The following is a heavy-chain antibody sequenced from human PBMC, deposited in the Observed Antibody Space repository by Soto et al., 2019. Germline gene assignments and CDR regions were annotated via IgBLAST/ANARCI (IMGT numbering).Heavy chain of an antibody. CDR3: AHRPSYCSGGSCYSGFDY. D-gene: IGHD2-15*01. Sequence: GPTLVNPTQTLTLTCTFSGFSLSTSGMCVSWIRQPPGKALEWLALIYWDDDKRYSPSLKSRLTITKDTSKNQVVLTMTNMDPVDTATYYCAHRPSYCSGGSCYSGFDYWGQGTLVTVS. J-gene: IGHJ4*02. CDR1: GFSLSTSGMC. CDR2: IYWDDDK. V-gene: IGHV2-5*08.